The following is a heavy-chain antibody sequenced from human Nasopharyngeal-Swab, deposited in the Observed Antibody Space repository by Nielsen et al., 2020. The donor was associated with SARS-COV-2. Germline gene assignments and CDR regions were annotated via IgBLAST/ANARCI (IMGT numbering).Heavy chain of an antibody. D-gene: IGHD3-10*01. J-gene: IGHJ3*02. Sequence: GRSLRLSCTASGFTFNNYGMHWVRQAPGKGLEWVASISHEGSNKKYAESVEGRFTTPRDNPKNTLFLQMNSLRPEDTAMYYCAKANSLFWFGQFKNDGFDIWGRGTLVAVSS. V-gene: IGHV3-30*18. CDR2: ISHEGSNK. CDR3: AKANSLFWFGQFKNDGFDI. CDR1: GFTFNNYG.